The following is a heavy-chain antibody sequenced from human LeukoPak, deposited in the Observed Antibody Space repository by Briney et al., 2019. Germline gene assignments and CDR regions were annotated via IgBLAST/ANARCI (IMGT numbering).Heavy chain of an antibody. CDR1: SDSVSSSNFN. D-gene: IGHD3-9*01. Sequence: PSETLSLTCSVSSDSVSSSNFNWGCIRQPPGKGLEWIGSINYSENTHYNPSLRSRVTISVDTSKNQFSLKLTSVTAADTAVYYCARLLARITCNSRLGHMHLWGKGTTVTVSS. V-gene: IGHV4-39*07. CDR3: ARLLARITCNSRLGHMHL. CDR2: INYSENT. J-gene: IGHJ6*03.